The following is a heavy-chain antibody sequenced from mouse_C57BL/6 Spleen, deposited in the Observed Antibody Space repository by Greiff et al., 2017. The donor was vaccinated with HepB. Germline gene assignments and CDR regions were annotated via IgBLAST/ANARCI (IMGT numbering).Heavy chain of an antibody. D-gene: IGHD2-2*01. CDR2: INPNNGGT. V-gene: IGHV1-26*01. CDR1: GYTFTDYY. CDR3: ARSDGYERYFDV. J-gene: IGHJ1*03. Sequence: EVQLQQSGPELVKPGASVKISCKASGYTFTDYYMNWVKQSHGKSLEWIGDINPNNGGTSYNQKFKGKATLTVDKSSSTAYMELRSLTSEDSAVYYCARSDGYERYFDVWGTGTTVTVSS.